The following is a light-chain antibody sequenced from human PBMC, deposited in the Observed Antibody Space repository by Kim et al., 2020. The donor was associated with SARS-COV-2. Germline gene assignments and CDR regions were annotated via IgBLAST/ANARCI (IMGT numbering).Light chain of an antibody. Sequence: EIVMTQSPATLSVSPGERATLSCRASQSVNSNLAWYQQKPGQAPRLLISGAFTRATGFPARFSGSGSGTEFTLTISSLQSEDFAVYYCQQYNDWPVTFGGGTKLEIK. CDR3: QQYNDWPVT. CDR1: QSVNSN. V-gene: IGKV3-15*01. J-gene: IGKJ4*01. CDR2: GAF.